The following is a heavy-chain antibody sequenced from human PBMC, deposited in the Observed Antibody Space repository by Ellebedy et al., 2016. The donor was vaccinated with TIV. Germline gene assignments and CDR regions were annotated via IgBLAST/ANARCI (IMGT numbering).Heavy chain of an antibody. Sequence: GESLKISCAASGYSFSSYWMSWIRQAPGKGLEYVANIKKDGTEKYYVDSVKGRFTISRDNAKNSLYLQMNSLRAEDTAVYYCARDPPEYYGMDVWGQGTTVTVSS. V-gene: IGHV3-7*01. CDR2: IKKDGTEK. J-gene: IGHJ6*02. CDR3: ARDPPEYYGMDV. CDR1: GYSFSSYW.